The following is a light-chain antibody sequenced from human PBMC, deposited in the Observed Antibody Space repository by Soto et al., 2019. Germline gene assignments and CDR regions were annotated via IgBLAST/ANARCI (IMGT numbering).Light chain of an antibody. CDR2: GAS. Sequence: EIVLTQSPGTLSLSPGERATLSCRASQSVSSISLAWYQQKPGQAPRLLIYGASRRATGIPDRFSGSGSGTDFTLTISRLEPEDFAVYYCQQYAGSPQTFGHGTKVEIK. CDR3: QQYAGSPQT. J-gene: IGKJ1*01. V-gene: IGKV3-20*01. CDR1: QSVSSIS.